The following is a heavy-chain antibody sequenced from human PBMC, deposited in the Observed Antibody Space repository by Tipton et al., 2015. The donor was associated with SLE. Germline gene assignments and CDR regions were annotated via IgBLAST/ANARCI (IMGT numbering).Heavy chain of an antibody. D-gene: IGHD4-11*01. V-gene: IGHV4-34*01. CDR3: ASLDYSDYDY. CDR1: GGSFSGYY. CDR2: INHSGST. J-gene: IGHJ4*02. Sequence: SLTCAVYGGSFSGYYWSWIRQPPGKGLEWIGEINHSGSTNYNPSLKSRVTISVDTSKNQFSLKLSSVTAADTAVYYCASLDYSDYDYWGQGTLVTVSS.